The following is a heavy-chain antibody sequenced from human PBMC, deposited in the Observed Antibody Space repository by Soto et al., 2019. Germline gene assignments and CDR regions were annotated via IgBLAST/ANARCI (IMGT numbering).Heavy chain of an antibody. Sequence: QVQLQESGPGLVKPSQTLSLTCSVSGGSINSGGYYWTWIRQYPGKGLEWIGNIFYSGSTSYNPSLKSRLTISIDTSKTHFSLRLTSVTAADTAVYYCARTSVSKKIDFWGQGTLVTVSS. D-gene: IGHD1-26*01. V-gene: IGHV4-31*03. CDR3: ARTSVSKKIDF. CDR2: IFYSGST. CDR1: GGSINSGGYY. J-gene: IGHJ4*02.